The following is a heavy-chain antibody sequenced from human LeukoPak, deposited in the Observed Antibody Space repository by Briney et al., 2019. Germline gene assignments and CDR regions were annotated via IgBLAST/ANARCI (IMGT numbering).Heavy chain of an antibody. D-gene: IGHD6-19*01. CDR3: AKVSGYTSGWYVDFDC. J-gene: IGHJ4*02. Sequence: RRSLRLSCAVSGFTSSTYAMNWVRQAPGNGLEWVSGINGVGGSTYCADSVKGRFTISRDNSKNTLYLQMSSLRAEDTAVYYCAKVSGYTSGWYVDFDCWGQGSLVTVSS. CDR2: INGVGGST. CDR1: GFTSSTYA. V-gene: IGHV3-23*01.